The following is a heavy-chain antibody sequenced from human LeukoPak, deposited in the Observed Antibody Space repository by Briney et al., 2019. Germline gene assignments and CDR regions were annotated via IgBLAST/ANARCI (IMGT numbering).Heavy chain of an antibody. CDR2: TYYRSKWYS. J-gene: IGHJ4*02. D-gene: IGHD6-19*01. Sequence: SRTLSLTCAISGDSVSNNIAAWTWIRQSPSRGLEWLGRTYYRSKWYSDPPLSVRSRITVNPDTSKNQFSLQLNSVTPEDTAVYYCARVVAGMCDYWGQGTLVTVSS. CDR3: ARVVAGMCDY. CDR1: GDSVSNNIAA. V-gene: IGHV6-1*01.